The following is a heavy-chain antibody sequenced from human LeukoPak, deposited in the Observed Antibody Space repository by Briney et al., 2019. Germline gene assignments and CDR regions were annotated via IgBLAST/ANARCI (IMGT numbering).Heavy chain of an antibody. D-gene: IGHD5-12*01. CDR3: ARPKSGYDQAFDY. Sequence: SETLSLTCDVSGGSIFTSSYYWGWIRQPPGKGLEWIASIYYTGKTYYNPSLGSRVTISEDTSKNQISLQLSSVTAPDTAVYYCARPKSGYDQAFDYWGQGTLVTVSS. V-gene: IGHV4-39*01. CDR2: IYYTGKT. CDR1: GGSIFTSSYY. J-gene: IGHJ4*02.